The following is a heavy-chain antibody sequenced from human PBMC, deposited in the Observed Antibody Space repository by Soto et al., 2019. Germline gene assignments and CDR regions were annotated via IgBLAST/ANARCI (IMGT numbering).Heavy chain of an antibody. V-gene: IGHV4-34*01. CDR3: ARAERSTRSWFDT. J-gene: IGHJ5*02. CDR1: GGSFRNYY. D-gene: IGHD6-25*01. CDR2: VNHSGEA. Sequence: PSETLSLTCGVYGGSFRNYYWIWVRQPPGKGQEWIGEVNHSGEATYNPSLQSRITISLDTSNSQFSLKLTSVTAADTAMYFCARAERSTRSWFDTWGQGTQVTVSS.